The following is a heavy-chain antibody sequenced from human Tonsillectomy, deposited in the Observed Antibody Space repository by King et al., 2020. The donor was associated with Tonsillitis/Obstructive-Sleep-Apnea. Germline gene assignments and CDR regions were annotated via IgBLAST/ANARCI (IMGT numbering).Heavy chain of an antibody. CDR1: GLTVSHNY. D-gene: IGHD6-19*01. Sequence: VQLVESGGGLVQPGGSLRLSCAASGLTVSHNYLSWVRQAPGKGLEWVSIIYGGGSTDYADSGKGRFTISRDRSKNTLYLQMNSLRVEDTAVYYCARAGEYYYYYYMDVWGKGTTVTVSS. CDR3: ARAGEYYYYYYMDV. J-gene: IGHJ6*03. CDR2: IYGGGST. V-gene: IGHV3-66*01.